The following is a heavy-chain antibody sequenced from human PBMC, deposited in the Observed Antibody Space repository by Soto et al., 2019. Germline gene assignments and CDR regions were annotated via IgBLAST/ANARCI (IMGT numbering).Heavy chain of an antibody. V-gene: IGHV4-59*01. D-gene: IGHD6-6*01. CDR3: ARFSKYSSYDY. CDR2: IYYSGST. CDR1: GCSISSYY. Sequence: NPXETLSLTCTVSGCSISSYYWSWIRQPPGKGLEWIGYIYYSGSTNYNPSLKSRVTISVDTSKNQFSLKLSSVTAADTAVYYCARFSKYSSYDYWGQGTLVTVSS. J-gene: IGHJ4*02.